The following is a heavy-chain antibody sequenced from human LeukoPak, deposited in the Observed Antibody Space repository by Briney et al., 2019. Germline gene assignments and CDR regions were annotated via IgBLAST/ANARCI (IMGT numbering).Heavy chain of an antibody. V-gene: IGHV3-74*01. CDR3: AELGITMIGGV. D-gene: IGHD3-10*02. CDR2: ISSDGSRV. Sequence: PGGSLRLSCAASGFTFSDYWMHWVRQAPGKGLVWASRISSDGSRVTYADSVKGRFTISRDNAKNTLYLQMNSLRAEDTAVYYCAELGITMIGGVWGKGTTVTISS. CDR1: GFTFSDYW. J-gene: IGHJ6*04.